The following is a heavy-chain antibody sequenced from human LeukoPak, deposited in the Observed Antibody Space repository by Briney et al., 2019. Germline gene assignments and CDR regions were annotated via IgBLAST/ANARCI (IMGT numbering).Heavy chain of an antibody. V-gene: IGHV4-59*12. CDR2: ISYSGST. J-gene: IGHJ6*03. CDR3: ARRTKAIFGVVPYYYMDV. Sequence: SETLSLTCIVSGGSISTFYWSWIRQPPGKGPEWIGYISYSGSTNYNPSLESRLTISVDTSKNQFSLKLTSVTAADTAVYFCARRTKAIFGVVPYYYMDVWGEGTTVTVSS. D-gene: IGHD3-3*01. CDR1: GGSISTFY.